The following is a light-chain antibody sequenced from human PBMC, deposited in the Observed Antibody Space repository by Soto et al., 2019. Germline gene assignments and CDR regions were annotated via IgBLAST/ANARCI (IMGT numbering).Light chain of an antibody. Sequence: DIVMTQSPGSLALSLGERATINCKSSQSVLHSSNNMNYLAWYQQRPGQPPKLLIYWASIRESGVPDRFSGSGSGTDFTLTISSLQTEDVAVYYCQQYYTNPPITFGQGTRLEIK. CDR1: QSVLHSSNNMNY. V-gene: IGKV4-1*01. CDR2: WAS. CDR3: QQYYTNPPIT. J-gene: IGKJ5*01.